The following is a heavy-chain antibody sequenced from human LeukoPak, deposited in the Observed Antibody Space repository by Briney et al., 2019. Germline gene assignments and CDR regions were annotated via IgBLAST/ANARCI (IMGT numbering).Heavy chain of an antibody. D-gene: IGHD6-13*01. CDR3: ARGHGSRAAARINWFDP. V-gene: IGHV1-24*01. J-gene: IGHJ5*02. CDR2: FDPEDGET. CDR1: GYTLTELS. Sequence: GASVKVSCKVSGYTLTELSMHWVRQAPGKGLEWMGGFDPEDGETIYAQKFQGRVTMTEDTSTDTAYMELSSLRSEDTAVYYCARGHGSRAAARINWFDPWGQGTLVTVSS.